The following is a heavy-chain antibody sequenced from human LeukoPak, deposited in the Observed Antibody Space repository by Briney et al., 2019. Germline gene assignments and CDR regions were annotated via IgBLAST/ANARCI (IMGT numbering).Heavy chain of an antibody. V-gene: IGHV3-53*01. D-gene: IGHD3-10*01. J-gene: IGHJ6*03. CDR1: GFTVSSNY. CDR2: IYKNAIT. CDR3: ARSLRVRGVPDYMDV. Sequence: GGSLRLSCAASGFTVSSNYMTWVRQAPGKGLEWVSVIYKNAITYYADTVKGRFTISRDNSRNMLYLQMNSLGAEDTAVYYCARSLRVRGVPDYMDVWGKGTTVTISS.